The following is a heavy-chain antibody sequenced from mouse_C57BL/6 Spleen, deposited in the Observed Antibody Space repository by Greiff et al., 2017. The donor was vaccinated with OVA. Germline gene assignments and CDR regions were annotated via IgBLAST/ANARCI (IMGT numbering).Heavy chain of an antibody. CDR3: ARRSVDGYSNYFDY. V-gene: IGHV1-18*01. J-gene: IGHJ2*01. Sequence: VQLQQSGPELVKPGASVKIPCKASGYTFTDYNMDWVKQSHGKSLEWIGDINPNNGGTIYNQKFKGKATLTVDKSSSTAYMELRSLTSEDTAVYYCARRSVDGYSNYFDYWGQGTTLTVSS. CDR2: INPNNGGT. D-gene: IGHD2-3*01. CDR1: GYTFTDYN.